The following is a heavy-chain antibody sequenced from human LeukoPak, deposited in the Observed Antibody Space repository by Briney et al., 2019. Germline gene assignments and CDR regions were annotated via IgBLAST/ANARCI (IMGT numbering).Heavy chain of an antibody. V-gene: IGHV1-8*01. J-gene: IGHJ3*02. Sequence: ASVKVSCKASGYTFTSYDINWVRQATGQGLEWMGWMNPNSGNTGYAQKFQGRVTMTRNTSISTAYMELSSLRSEDTAVYYCARDRSQGYFDWLLSNTNAFDIWGQGTMVTVSS. CDR1: GYTFTSYD. D-gene: IGHD3-9*01. CDR3: ARDRSQGYFDWLLSNTNAFDI. CDR2: MNPNSGNT.